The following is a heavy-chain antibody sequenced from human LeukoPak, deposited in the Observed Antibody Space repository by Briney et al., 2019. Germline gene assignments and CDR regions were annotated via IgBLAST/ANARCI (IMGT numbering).Heavy chain of an antibody. Sequence: ASVTVSCKVSGYTLTELSMHWVLQAPGKGLEWMGGFDPEDGETIYAQKFQGRVTMTEDTSTDTAYMELSSLRSEDTAVYYCGTDLVLGGDYYFDYWGQGTLVTVSS. V-gene: IGHV1-24*01. CDR2: FDPEDGET. J-gene: IGHJ4*02. CDR1: GYTLTELS. D-gene: IGHD2-21*02. CDR3: GTDLVLGGDYYFDY.